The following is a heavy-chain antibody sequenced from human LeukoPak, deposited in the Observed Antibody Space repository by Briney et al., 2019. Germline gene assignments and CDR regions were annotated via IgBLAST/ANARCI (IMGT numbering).Heavy chain of an antibody. D-gene: IGHD6-6*01. V-gene: IGHV1-18*01. CDR2: ISAYNGYT. CDR1: GYTFTSYG. CDR3: ARDKGTSYLSSFDY. Sequence: ASVKVSCKASGYTFTSYGISWVRQAPGQGLEWMGWISAYNGYTNYAQKLQGRVTITTDTSTSTAYMELRSLRSDDTAVYYCARDKGTSYLSSFDYWGQGTLVTVSS. J-gene: IGHJ4*02.